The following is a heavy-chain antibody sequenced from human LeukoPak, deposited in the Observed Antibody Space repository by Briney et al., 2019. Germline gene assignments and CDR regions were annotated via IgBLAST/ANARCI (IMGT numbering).Heavy chain of an antibody. CDR2: ISSSSAHI. Sequence: GGSLRLSCAAPGLIFNSYSMNWVRQAPGKGLEWVSSISSSSAHIFYADSVKGRFSISRDNAKNSLYLQMNSLRVEDTAVYYCTSRYCTTTNCYSFDNWGQGTMVTVSS. V-gene: IGHV3-21*01. CDR1: GLIFNSYS. D-gene: IGHD2-2*01. CDR3: TSRYCTTTNCYSFDN. J-gene: IGHJ3*02.